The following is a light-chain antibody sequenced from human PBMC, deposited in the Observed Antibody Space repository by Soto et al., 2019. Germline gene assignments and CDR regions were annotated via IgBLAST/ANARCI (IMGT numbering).Light chain of an antibody. CDR3: QNYNSAPIT. J-gene: IGKJ4*01. CDR1: QDISNS. V-gene: IGKV1-27*01. CDR2: ATS. Sequence: DIQMTQSPSSLSASVGDRVTITCRASQDISNSLAWYQQKPGEVPKVLIYATSILQSGVPARFSGSGSGTDFTLTISSLQPEDVATYYCQNYNSAPITFGGGTKVEI.